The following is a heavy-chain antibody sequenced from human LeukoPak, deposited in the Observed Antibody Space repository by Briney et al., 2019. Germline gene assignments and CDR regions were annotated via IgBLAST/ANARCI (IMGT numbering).Heavy chain of an antibody. V-gene: IGHV3-23*01. CDR2: ISFNGRNT. J-gene: IGHJ2*01. Sequence: GGSLRLSCAASGFNFADSAMSWVRQTPRKGLEWVSLISFNGRNTYYGDSVKGRFTISRDNSKNTLYLQMNSLRAEDTAVYYCAKEGGQDQLLYYWYFDLWGRGTLVTVSS. CDR1: GFNFADSA. D-gene: IGHD2-2*01. CDR3: AKEGGQDQLLYYWYFDL.